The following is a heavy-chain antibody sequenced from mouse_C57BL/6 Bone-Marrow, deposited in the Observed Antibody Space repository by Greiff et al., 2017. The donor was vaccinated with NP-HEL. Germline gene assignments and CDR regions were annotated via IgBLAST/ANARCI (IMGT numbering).Heavy chain of an antibody. V-gene: IGHV14-4*01. CDR3: ASVLLLRLDY. J-gene: IGHJ2*01. CDR1: GFNIKDDY. Sequence: VQLQQPGAELVRPGASVKLSCTASGFNIKDDYMHWVKQRPEQGLEWIGGIDPANGDTDYASKFQGKATLTADTSSNTAYLQLSSLTSEDTAVYSCASVLLLRLDYWGQGTTLTVSS. CDR2: IDPANGDT. D-gene: IGHD1-1*01.